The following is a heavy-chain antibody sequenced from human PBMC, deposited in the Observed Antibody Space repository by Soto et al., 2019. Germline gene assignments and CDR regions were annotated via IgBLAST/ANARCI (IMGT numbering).Heavy chain of an antibody. CDR3: AITHPPNCSSTSCYTSYYYYGMDV. Sequence: ASVKVSCKASGYTFTGYYMHWVRQAPGQGLEWMGWINPNSGGTNYAQKFQGWVTMTRDTSISTAYMELSRPRSDDTAVYYCAITHPPNCSSTSCYTSYYYYGMDVWGQGTTVTVSS. J-gene: IGHJ6*02. D-gene: IGHD2-2*02. CDR1: GYTFTGYY. CDR2: INPNSGGT. V-gene: IGHV1-2*04.